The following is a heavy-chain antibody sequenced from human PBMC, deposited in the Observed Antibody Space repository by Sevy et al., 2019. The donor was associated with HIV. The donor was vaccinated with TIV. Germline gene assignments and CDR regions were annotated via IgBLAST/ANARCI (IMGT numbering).Heavy chain of an antibody. CDR1: GGSFSNFP. D-gene: IGHD3-22*01. V-gene: IGHV1-69*13. CDR3: AREIPDYVSGYYSVDAFDI. CDR2: IISKFGTT. Sequence: ASVKVSCKASGGSFSNFPVSWVRQAPGQGLEWMGMIISKFGTTDYAQKFQGRVTITADESTTTAYMALTSLRSEDTAVYYCAREIPDYVSGYYSVDAFDIWGQGTKVTVSS. J-gene: IGHJ3*02.